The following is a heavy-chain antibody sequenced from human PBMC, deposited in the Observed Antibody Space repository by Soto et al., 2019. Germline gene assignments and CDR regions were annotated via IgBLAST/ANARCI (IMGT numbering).Heavy chain of an antibody. CDR3: ASEQLAVLRGVLDY. CDR2: ILYDGSNK. CDR1: GFTFSSYA. Sequence: PGGSLRLSCAASGFTFSSYAMHWVRQAPGKGLEWVAVILYDGSNKYYADSVKGRFTISRDNSKNTLYLQMSSLRAEDTAVYYCASEQLAVLRGVLDYWGQGTLVTVSS. J-gene: IGHJ4*02. V-gene: IGHV3-30-3*01. D-gene: IGHD1-1*01.